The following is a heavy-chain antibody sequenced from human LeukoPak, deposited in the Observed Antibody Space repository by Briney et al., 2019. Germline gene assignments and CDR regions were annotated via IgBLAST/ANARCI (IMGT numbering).Heavy chain of an antibody. Sequence: PGGSLRLSCAASGFTFSSYAMHWVRQAPGKGLEWVAVISYDGSNKYYADSVKGRFTISRDNSKNTLYLQMNSLRAEDTAVYYCARDRIRAKNWFDPWGQGTLVTVSS. J-gene: IGHJ5*02. CDR1: GFTFSSYA. CDR2: ISYDGSNK. D-gene: IGHD3-3*02. CDR3: ARDRIRAKNWFDP. V-gene: IGHV3-30-3*01.